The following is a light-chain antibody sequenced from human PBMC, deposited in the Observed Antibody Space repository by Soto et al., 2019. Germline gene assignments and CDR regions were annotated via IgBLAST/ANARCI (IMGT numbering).Light chain of an antibody. CDR2: DVN. J-gene: IGLJ1*01. Sequence: QSVPTQPPSPPRSPGQSVPIPCTGTRSDVGAYHYVSWYQHHPGKAPKVVIYDVNRRPSGVPNRFSGSKSGNTASLTVSGLQAEDEADYYCSSYAGNNNYVFGTGTKVTVL. V-gene: IGLV2-8*01. CDR1: RSDVGAYHY. CDR3: SSYAGNNNYV.